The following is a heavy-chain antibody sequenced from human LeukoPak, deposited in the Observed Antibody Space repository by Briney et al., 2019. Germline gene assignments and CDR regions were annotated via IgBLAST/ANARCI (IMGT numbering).Heavy chain of an antibody. CDR2: IYSGDTT. V-gene: IGHV3-66*01. CDR1: GFIVSNNH. D-gene: IGHD1-26*01. J-gene: IGHJ4*02. CDR3: AKLKAEVGVTLGINDY. Sequence: PGGSLRLSCAASGFIVSNNHINWIRQAPGKGLERVSIIYSGDTTYYSDSVKGRFILSSDNSKNMLYLQMNSLRVEDTAVYSCAKLKAEVGVTLGINDYWGQGTLVTVSS.